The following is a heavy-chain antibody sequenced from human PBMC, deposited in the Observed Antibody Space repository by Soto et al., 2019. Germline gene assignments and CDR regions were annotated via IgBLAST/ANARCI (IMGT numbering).Heavy chain of an antibody. J-gene: IGHJ4*02. D-gene: IGHD6-6*01. CDR2: ISPSGTT. CDR3: ARAPKVSGSAQTRPDF. V-gene: IGHV4-34*01. CDR1: SGSLRGYY. Sequence: QVQLHQWGAGLLKPSETLSLAYSLYSGSLRGYYWSWIRQPPGKGLEWIGEISPSGTTNYSPSLKSRVSISVDTSKNQFSLNLTSLTAADTAVYYCARAPKVSGSAQTRPDFWGQGSLVTVSS.